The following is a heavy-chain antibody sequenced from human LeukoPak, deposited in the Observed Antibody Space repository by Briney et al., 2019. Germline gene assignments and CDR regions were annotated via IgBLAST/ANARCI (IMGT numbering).Heavy chain of an antibody. CDR3: ARAIEGSGSYSAYYYYYYMDV. V-gene: IGHV1-8*01. D-gene: IGHD3-10*01. J-gene: IGHJ6*03. Sequence: GASVTVSCKASGYTFTSYDINWVRQATGQGLEWMGWMNPNSGNTGYAQKFQGRVTMTRNTSISTAYMELSSLRSEDTAVYYCARAIEGSGSYSAYYYYYYMDVWGKGTTVTISS. CDR1: GYTFTSYD. CDR2: MNPNSGNT.